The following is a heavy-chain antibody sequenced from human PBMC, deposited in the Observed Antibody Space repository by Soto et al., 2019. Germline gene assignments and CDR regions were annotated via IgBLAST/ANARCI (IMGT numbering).Heavy chain of an antibody. D-gene: IGHD2-8*01. CDR2: IWHDGTNE. Sequence: QVQLVESGGGVVQPGTSLRLSCEASGFTFNSFGMHWVRQAPGKGLEWVAVIWHDGTNEYYVDSVKGRFTISRDNSKXXLXXQMNNLRAEETAVYYCARTGLEIVQATSYYYGLDVWGQGTTVTVSS. CDR3: ARTGLEIVQATSYYYGLDV. CDR1: GFTFNSFG. J-gene: IGHJ6*02. V-gene: IGHV3-33*01.